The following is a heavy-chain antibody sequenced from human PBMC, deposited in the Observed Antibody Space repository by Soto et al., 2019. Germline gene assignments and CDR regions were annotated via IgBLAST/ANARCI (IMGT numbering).Heavy chain of an antibody. J-gene: IGHJ4*02. D-gene: IGHD1-1*01. CDR2: IYSGGST. CDR3: VQAQNWDAGDVSFYS. CDR1: GFTVSSNY. Sequence: GGSLRLSCAASGFTVSSNYMTWVRQAPGKGLEWVSVIYSGGSTYYADSVKGRFTISRDNAKNSVYLQMNSLRPEDTALYYCVQAQNWDAGDVSFYSWGQGTRVTVSS. V-gene: IGHV3-53*05.